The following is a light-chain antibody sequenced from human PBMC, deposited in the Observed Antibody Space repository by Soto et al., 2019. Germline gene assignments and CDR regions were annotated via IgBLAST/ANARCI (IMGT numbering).Light chain of an antibody. J-gene: IGKJ1*01. V-gene: IGKV1-5*01. CDR2: DAS. Sequence: DIQMTPFPSTLSASIGDRVTITCRASQNINNWIVWYQQKPGKAPKFLIYDASTLESGVPSRFSGSGFGTEFSLTISSLQPDDFGSYYCQHMRTFGQGTKVDI. CDR3: QHMRT. CDR1: QNINNW.